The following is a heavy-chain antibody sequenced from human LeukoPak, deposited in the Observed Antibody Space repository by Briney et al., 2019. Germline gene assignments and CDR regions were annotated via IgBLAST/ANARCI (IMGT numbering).Heavy chain of an antibody. D-gene: IGHD3-10*01. J-gene: IGHJ4*02. V-gene: IGHV3-30*02. CDR3: AKGRSYYGSGSYYPYYYFDY. CDR1: GFTFNSYG. CDR2: IYYDGRNA. Sequence: GGSLRLSCAASGFTFNSYGMYWVRQAPGKGLEWVAFIYYDGRNAYYADSVKGRFTISRDNSKNTLYLQMNSLRAEDTAVYYCAKGRSYYGSGSYYPYYYFDYWGQGTLVTVSS.